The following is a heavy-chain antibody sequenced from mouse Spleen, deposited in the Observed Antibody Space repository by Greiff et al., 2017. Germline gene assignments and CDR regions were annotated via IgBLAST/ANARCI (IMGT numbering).Heavy chain of an antibody. Sequence: EVQRVESGGGLVKPGGSLKLSCAASGFTFSSYGMSWVRQTPEKGLEWVATISGGGSYTYYPDSVKGRSTISSDNAKNNLYLQMSRLRSEDTALYYWARDDYDLGYYVMDDGGQGTTVTVSS. V-gene: IGHV5-9-2*01. J-gene: IGHJ4*01. CDR3: ARDDYDLGYYVMDD. CDR2: ISGGGSYT. CDR1: GFTFSSYG. D-gene: IGHD2-4*01.